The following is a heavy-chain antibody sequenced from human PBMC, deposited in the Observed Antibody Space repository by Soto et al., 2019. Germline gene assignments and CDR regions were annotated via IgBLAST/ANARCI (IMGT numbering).Heavy chain of an antibody. D-gene: IGHD5-18*01. CDR3: ARAFSYGSYWYFDL. J-gene: IGHJ2*01. V-gene: IGHV1-18*01. CDR2: ISVNNGNT. Sequence: QVQLVQSGAEVKKPGDSVKVSCKASDYTFTGYGITWVRQAPGQGLEWMGWISVNNGNTNYAQKFQGRVTMTTDTSTNTAYMELWTLRSDDTAAYYCARAFSYGSYWYFDLWGRGTLVTVSS. CDR1: DYTFTGYG.